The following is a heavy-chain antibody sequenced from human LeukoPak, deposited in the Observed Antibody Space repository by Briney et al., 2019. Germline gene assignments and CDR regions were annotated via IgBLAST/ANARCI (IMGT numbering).Heavy chain of an antibody. Sequence: GGSLRLSCAASGFTFSSYWMHWVRQAPGKRLVWVSRINSDGSSTSYADSVKGRFTISRDNAKNTLYLQMNSLRAEDTAVYYCAGFDILTGYYSARKDYWGQGTLVTVSS. J-gene: IGHJ4*02. CDR3: AGFDILTGYYSARKDY. CDR1: GFTFSSYW. D-gene: IGHD3-9*01. CDR2: INSDGSST. V-gene: IGHV3-74*01.